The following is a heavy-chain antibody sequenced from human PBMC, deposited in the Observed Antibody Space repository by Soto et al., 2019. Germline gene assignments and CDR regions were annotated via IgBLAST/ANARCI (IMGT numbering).Heavy chain of an antibody. V-gene: IGHV3-30-3*01. J-gene: IGHJ6*02. CDR2: ISYDGSNK. D-gene: IGHD3-22*01. Sequence: GGSLRLSCAASGFTFSSYAMHWVRQAPGKGLEWVAVISYDGSNKYYADSVKGRFTISRDNSKNTLYLQMNSLRAEDTAVYYCASSPYYYDRDYYYYYGMDVWGQGTTVTVSS. CDR3: ASSPYYYDRDYYYYYGMDV. CDR1: GFTFSSYA.